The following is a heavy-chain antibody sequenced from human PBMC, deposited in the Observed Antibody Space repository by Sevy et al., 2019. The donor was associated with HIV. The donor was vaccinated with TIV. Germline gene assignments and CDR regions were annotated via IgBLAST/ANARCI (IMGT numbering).Heavy chain of an antibody. Sequence: PGGSLRLSCAASGFTFSSYGMHWVRQAPGKGLEWVAFIRYDGSNKYYADSVKGRFTISRDNSKNTLYLQMNSLRAEDTAVYYCAKDLRYSSSWYGGFDYWGQGTLVTVSS. CDR1: GFTFSSYG. CDR3: AKDLRYSSSWYGGFDY. CDR2: IRYDGSNK. D-gene: IGHD6-13*01. V-gene: IGHV3-30*02. J-gene: IGHJ4*02.